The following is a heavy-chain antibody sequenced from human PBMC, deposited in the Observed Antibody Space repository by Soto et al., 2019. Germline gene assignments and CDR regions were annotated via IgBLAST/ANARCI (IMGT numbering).Heavy chain of an antibody. Sequence: QVQLVQSGAEVKRPGASVKVSCKASAYTFTNYDINWVRQATGQGLEWMGWMNPNSGNTGYAQKFQGRVAMTRNASISTAYMELSSLRSEDTAVYYCAGGTSGWYDWGQETLVTVSS. D-gene: IGHD6-19*01. CDR1: AYTFTNYD. CDR2: MNPNSGNT. CDR3: AGGTSGWYD. V-gene: IGHV1-8*01. J-gene: IGHJ4*02.